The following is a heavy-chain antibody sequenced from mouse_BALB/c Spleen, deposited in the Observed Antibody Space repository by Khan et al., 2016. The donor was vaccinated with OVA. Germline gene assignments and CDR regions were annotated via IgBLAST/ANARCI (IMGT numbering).Heavy chain of an antibody. CDR1: GYSITSGYA. Sequence: EVQLQESGPGLVKPSQSLSLTCTVTGYSITSGYAWNWIRQFPGNKLEWMGYISYSGGTSNNPFLKSRIFITRDTPKHQFFLQLNSVTTEDTATYYCARGYYCGYYFDYWGQGTPLTVSS. J-gene: IGHJ2*01. D-gene: IGHD1-1*01. CDR3: ARGYYCGYYFDY. V-gene: IGHV3-2*02. CDR2: ISYSGGT.